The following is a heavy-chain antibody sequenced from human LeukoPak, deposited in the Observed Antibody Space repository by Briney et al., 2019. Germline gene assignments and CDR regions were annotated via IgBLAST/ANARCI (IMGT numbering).Heavy chain of an antibody. V-gene: IGHV4-34*01. CDR1: GGSFSGYY. CDR3: AGNSLAAAGPEAYYYYGMDV. CDR2: INHSGST. D-gene: IGHD6-13*01. Sequence: SSETLSLTCAVYGGSFSGYYWSWIRQPPGKGLEWIGEINHSGSTNYNPSLKSRVTISVDTSKNQFSLKLSSVTAADTAVYYCAGNSLAAAGPEAYYYYGMDVWGQGTTVTVSS. J-gene: IGHJ6*02.